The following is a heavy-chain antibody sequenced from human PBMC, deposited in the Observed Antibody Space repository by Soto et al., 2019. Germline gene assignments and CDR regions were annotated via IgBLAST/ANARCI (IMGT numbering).Heavy chain of an antibody. D-gene: IGHD2-8*01. J-gene: IGHJ4*02. CDR3: ARDNGYYDF. CDR2: ISTTSGNT. CDR1: GYTFSSYS. V-gene: IGHV1-18*01. Sequence: QIQMVQSGAEVKQPGASVKISCKTSGYTFSSYSINWVRQAPGQGLEWMAWISTTSGNTHYAERVQGRVTVTLDKSARTAFMEMWGLTSDDTAVYFFARDNGYYDFWGQGTLVTVSS.